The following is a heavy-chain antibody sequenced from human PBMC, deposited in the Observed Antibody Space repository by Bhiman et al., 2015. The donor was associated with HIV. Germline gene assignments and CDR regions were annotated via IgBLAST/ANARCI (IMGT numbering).Heavy chain of an antibody. D-gene: IGHD6-6*01. CDR3: ARDREAAPLTYYYGMDV. J-gene: IGHJ6*02. CDR2: ISYDGGNK. V-gene: IGHV3-30-3*01. CDR1: GLTFSNHG. Sequence: QVQVVESGGGVVQPGRSLRLSCVVSGLTFSNHGFHWVRLAPGKGPEWVIYISYDGGNKYYADSVKGRFSISRDNSQNTVYLRMNSLRAEDTAVYYCARDREAAPLTYYYGMDVWGQGTTVTVSS.